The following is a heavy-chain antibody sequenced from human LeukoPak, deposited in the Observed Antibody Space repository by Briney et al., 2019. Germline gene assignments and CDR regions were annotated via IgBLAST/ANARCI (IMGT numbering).Heavy chain of an antibody. CDR3: ARDRAYSGSYDAFDI. J-gene: IGHJ3*02. V-gene: IGHV3-30-3*01. CDR1: GFTFSSYA. D-gene: IGHD1-26*01. CDR2: ISYDGSNK. Sequence: GGSLRLSCAASGFTFSSYAMHWVRQAPGKGLERVAVISYDGSNKYYADSVKGRFTISRDNSKNTLYLQMNSLRAEDTAVYYCARDRAYSGSYDAFDIWGQGTMDTVSS.